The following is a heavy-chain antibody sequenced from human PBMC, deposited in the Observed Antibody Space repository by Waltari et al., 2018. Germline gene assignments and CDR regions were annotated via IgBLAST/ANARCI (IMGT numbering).Heavy chain of an antibody. CDR2: SNHSGST. CDR3: ASRGRWHLFDY. J-gene: IGHJ4*02. V-gene: IGHV4-34*01. Sequence: QVQLQQWGAGLLKPSETLSLTFAVYGGSFSGYYWCWLRQALGRGLELIGESNHSGSTNYDTALKSLVTISVDTSKNQFSLKLSSVAAAVTAGYYCASRGRWHLFDYWGQGTLVTVSS. CDR1: GGSFSGYY. D-gene: IGHD4-17*01.